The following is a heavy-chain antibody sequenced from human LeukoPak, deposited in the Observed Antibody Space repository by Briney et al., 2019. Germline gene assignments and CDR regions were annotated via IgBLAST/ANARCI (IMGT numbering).Heavy chain of an antibody. Sequence: SETLSLTCTVSGDSINSNNYFWGWIRQPPGKGLAWIATIHYGGTTYYNPSLKGRVTMSVDTSNKHFSLNLSSVTAADTAVYYCARHALCGSTTCDPETGWLDAWGQGILVTVSS. D-gene: IGHD2-2*01. CDR2: IHYGGTT. CDR1: GDSINSNNYF. J-gene: IGHJ5*02. CDR3: ARHALCGSTTCDPETGWLDA. V-gene: IGHV4-39*01.